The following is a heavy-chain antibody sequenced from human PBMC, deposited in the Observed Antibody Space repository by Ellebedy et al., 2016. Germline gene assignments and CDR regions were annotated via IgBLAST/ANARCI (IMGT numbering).Heavy chain of an antibody. CDR3: ERVDWGAAPV. V-gene: IGHV6-1*01. CDR2: TQYRSKWFS. Sequence: SETLSLTCAISGASVSNGGAAWAWVRQSPSRGLECLGSTQYRSKWFSDYAVSVQRRITVTADPSKNQFSLQLTSVTPEDTAVYYCERVDWGAAPVWGQGILVTVSS. D-gene: IGHD6-25*01. J-gene: IGHJ4*02. CDR1: GASVSNGGAA.